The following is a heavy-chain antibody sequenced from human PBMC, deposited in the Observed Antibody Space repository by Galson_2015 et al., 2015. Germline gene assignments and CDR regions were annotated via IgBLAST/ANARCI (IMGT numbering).Heavy chain of an antibody. V-gene: IGHV6-1*01. D-gene: IGHD1-26*01. Sequence: CAISGDSVSSNSAAWNWIRQSPSRGLEWLGRTYYRSKWYNDYAVSVKSRVTINPDTSKNRFSLQLNSVTPEDTAVYYRTRETRGGSSYFDYWGQGTLVTVSS. CDR2: TYYRSKWYN. CDR1: GDSVSSNSAA. J-gene: IGHJ4*02. CDR3: TRETRGGSSYFDY.